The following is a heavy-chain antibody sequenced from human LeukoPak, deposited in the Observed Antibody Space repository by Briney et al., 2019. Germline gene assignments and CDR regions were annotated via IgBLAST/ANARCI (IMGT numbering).Heavy chain of an antibody. CDR2: ISGSGGST. J-gene: IGHJ6*02. CDR1: GFTFSYYE. D-gene: IGHD2-2*01. V-gene: IGHV3-23*01. Sequence: GGSLRLSCAASGFTFSYYEMIWVRQAPGKGLEWVSAISGSGGSTYYADSVKGRFTISRDNSKNTLYLQMNSLRAEDTAVYYCATSSLGYCSSTSCYAGTYYYYYYGMDVWGQGTTVTVSS. CDR3: ATSSLGYCSSTSCYAGTYYYYYYGMDV.